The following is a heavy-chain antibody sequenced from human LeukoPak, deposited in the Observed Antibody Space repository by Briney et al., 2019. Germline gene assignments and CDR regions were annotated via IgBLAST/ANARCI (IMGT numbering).Heavy chain of an antibody. CDR1: SFTVSTNY. J-gene: IGHJ4*02. V-gene: IGHV3-66*01. Sequence: GSLRLSCAASSFTVSTNYMSWVRQAPGKGLEWVSVLYNGGSTNYADSVKGRFTISRDNSKNTLYLLMNSLRAEDTAVYYCAIRKSGNAIDYWGQGTLVTVSS. D-gene: IGHD5-12*01. CDR3: AIRKSGNAIDY. CDR2: LYNGGST.